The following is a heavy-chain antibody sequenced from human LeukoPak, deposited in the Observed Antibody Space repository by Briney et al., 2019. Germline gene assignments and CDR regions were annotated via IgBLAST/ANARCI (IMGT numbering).Heavy chain of an antibody. J-gene: IGHJ5*02. V-gene: IGHV1-18*01. Sequence: ASVKVSCKASGYTFTSYGINWVRQAPGQGLEWLGGISVNNGKRDYAQKFQGRFTMTTETSTSTAYMELRSLRFDDTAVYYCARDSGGLTFGDWFDPWGQGTLVTVSS. CDR2: ISVNNGKR. CDR3: ARDSGGLTFGDWFDP. CDR1: GYTFTSYG. D-gene: IGHD3-16*01.